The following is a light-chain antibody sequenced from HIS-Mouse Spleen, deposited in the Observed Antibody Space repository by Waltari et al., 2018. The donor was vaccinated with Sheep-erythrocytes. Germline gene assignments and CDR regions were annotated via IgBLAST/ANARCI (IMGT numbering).Light chain of an antibody. CDR3: CSYAGSYNHV. V-gene: IGLV2-11*01. CDR1: SSDVGGYNY. J-gene: IGLJ1*01. Sequence: QSALTQPRSVSGSPGQSVTISCTGTSSDVGGYNYVSWYQQHPGNAPKLMIYDVSKLPSGVPDRFSGYKSGNTASLTISGLQAEDEADYYCCSYAGSYNHVFATGTKVTVL. CDR2: DVS.